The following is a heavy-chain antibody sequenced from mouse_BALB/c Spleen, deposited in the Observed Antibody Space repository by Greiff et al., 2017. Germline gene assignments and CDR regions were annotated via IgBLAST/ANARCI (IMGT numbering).Heavy chain of an antibody. V-gene: IGHV1S135*01. J-gene: IGHJ4*01. Sequence: EVQLHQSGPELGKPGASVKISCKASGYSFTGYNMYWVKQSHRKSLEWIGYIDPYNGGTSYNQKSKGKATLTVDKSSSTAYMHLNSLTSEDSAIYYCARGTTVDWGYYAMDYWGQGTSVTVSS. CDR1: GYSFTGYN. CDR3: ARGTTVDWGYYAMDY. CDR2: IDPYNGGT. D-gene: IGHD1-1*01.